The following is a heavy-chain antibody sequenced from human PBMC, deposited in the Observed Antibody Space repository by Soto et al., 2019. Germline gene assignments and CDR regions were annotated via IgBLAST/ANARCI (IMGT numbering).Heavy chain of an antibody. Sequence: ASVKVSCKASGYTFTSYYMHWVRQAPGQGLEWMGIINPSGGSTSYAQKFQGRVTMTRDTSTSTVYMELSSLRSEDTAVYYCARGENTMIVVVSHFDYWGQGTLVTVSS. CDR2: INPSGGST. V-gene: IGHV1-46*01. D-gene: IGHD3-22*01. CDR3: ARGENTMIVVVSHFDY. J-gene: IGHJ4*02. CDR1: GYTFTSYY.